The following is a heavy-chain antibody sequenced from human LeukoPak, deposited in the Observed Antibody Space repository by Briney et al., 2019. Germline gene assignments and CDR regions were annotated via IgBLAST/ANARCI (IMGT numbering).Heavy chain of an antibody. CDR1: GGSISSGGYS. CDR2: IYHSGST. J-gene: IGHJ4*02. V-gene: IGHV4-30-2*01. Sequence: PSQTLSLTCAVSGGSISSGGYSWSWIRQPPGKGLEWIGYIYHSGSTYYNPSLKSRVTISVDRSKNQFSLKLSSVTAADTAVYYCARGARYYYDNSDSGPRHFDYWGQGTLVAVSP. D-gene: IGHD3-22*01. CDR3: ARGARYYYDNSDSGPRHFDY.